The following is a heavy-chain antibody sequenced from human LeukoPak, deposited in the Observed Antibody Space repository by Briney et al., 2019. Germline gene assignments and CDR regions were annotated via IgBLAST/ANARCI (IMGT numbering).Heavy chain of an antibody. CDR3: ARASPQENIVVVAAAYFDY. CDR2: INHSGST. Sequence: SETLSLTCAVYGGSFSGYYWSWIRQPPGKGLEWIGEINHSGSTNHNPSLKSRVTISVDTSKNQFSLKLSSVTAADTAVYYCARASPQENIVVVAAAYFDYWGQGTLVTVSS. D-gene: IGHD2-2*01. V-gene: IGHV4-34*01. J-gene: IGHJ4*02. CDR1: GGSFSGYY.